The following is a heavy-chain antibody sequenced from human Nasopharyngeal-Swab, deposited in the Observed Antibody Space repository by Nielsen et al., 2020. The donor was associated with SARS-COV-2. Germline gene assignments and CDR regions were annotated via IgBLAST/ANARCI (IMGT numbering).Heavy chain of an antibody. V-gene: IGHV1-3*01. Sequence: ASVKVSCKASGYTFTNYAMHWVRQAPGQRLEWMGWINAGNGNTKYSQNFQGRVTITRDTSASTAYMELSSLRSEDTAVYYCARSSEYGSGYVDYWGQGTLVTVSS. CDR1: GYTFTNYA. CDR3: ARSSEYGSGYVDY. J-gene: IGHJ4*02. D-gene: IGHD6-19*01. CDR2: INAGNGNT.